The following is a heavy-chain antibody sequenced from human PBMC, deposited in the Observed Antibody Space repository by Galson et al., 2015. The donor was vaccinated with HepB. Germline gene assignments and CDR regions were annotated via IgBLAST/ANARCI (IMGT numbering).Heavy chain of an antibody. CDR1: GFSLSTSGMC. V-gene: IGHV2-70*11. CDR3: ARSLGYSSSWYVD. J-gene: IGHJ4*02. D-gene: IGHD6-13*01. Sequence: PALVIPTQTLTLTCTFSGFSLSTSGMCVSWIRQPPGKALEWLARIDWDDDKYYSTSLKTRLTISKDTSKNQVVLTMTNMDPVDTATYYCARSLGYSSSWYVDWGQGTLVTVSS. CDR2: IDWDDDK.